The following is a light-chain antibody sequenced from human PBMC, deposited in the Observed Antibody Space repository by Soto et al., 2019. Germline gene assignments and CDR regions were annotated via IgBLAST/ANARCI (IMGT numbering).Light chain of an antibody. V-gene: IGLV1-44*01. Sequence: QSVLTQPPSASGTPGQRVTISCSGTSSNIGSNTVNWYQQLPGTAPKLLIYNNNQRPPGVPDRLSGSKSGTSGSLAISGLQSEDAAVYYCSAWDDSRSGHVFGGGTKVTVL. CDR2: NNN. CDR1: SSNIGSNT. CDR3: SAWDDSRSGHV. J-gene: IGLJ3*02.